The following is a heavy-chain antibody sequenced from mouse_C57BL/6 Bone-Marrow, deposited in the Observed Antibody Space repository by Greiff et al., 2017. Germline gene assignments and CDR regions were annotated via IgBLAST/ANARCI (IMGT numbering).Heavy chain of an antibody. V-gene: IGHV2-9-1*01. CDR2: IWTGGGT. CDR3: ARNGCSCAWFAY. CDR1: GFSLTSYA. D-gene: IGHD6-1*01. J-gene: IGHJ3*01. Sequence: QVQLKESGPGLVPPSQSLSITCTVSGFSLTSYAISWVRQAPGKGLEWLGVIWTGGGTNYNSAHKSRLSISKDKSKSQVFLKMNSLQTDDTASYDCARNGCSCAWFAYWGQGTLVTVSA.